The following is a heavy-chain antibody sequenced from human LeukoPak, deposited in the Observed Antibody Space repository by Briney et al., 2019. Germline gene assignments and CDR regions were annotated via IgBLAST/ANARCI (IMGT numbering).Heavy chain of an antibody. CDR2: INHGGST. CDR1: GGSLSAYY. CDR3: ARYTAMVTGFDY. V-gene: IGHV4-34*01. J-gene: IGHJ4*02. D-gene: IGHD5-18*01. Sequence: SETLSLTCAVYGGSLSAYYWTWIRQPPGKGLEWIGEINHGGSTNYNPSLKSRVTISVDTSKNQFSLKLSSVTAADTAVYYCARYTAMVTGFDYWGQGTLVTVSS.